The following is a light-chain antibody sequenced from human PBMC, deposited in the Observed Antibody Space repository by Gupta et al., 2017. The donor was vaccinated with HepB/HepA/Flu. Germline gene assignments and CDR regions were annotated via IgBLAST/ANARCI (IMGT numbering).Light chain of an antibody. CDR2: DAS. Sequence: EIVLTQSPATLSLSPGARATLPCRASQSVTVFLAWYQQKPGQAPRLLIYDASNRATGIPARFSGSGYGTDFTLTISSREPEDFAVYYCQQRNNWPSLTFGGATKVEVK. CDR1: QSVTVF. CDR3: QQRNNWPSLT. V-gene: IGKV3-11*01. J-gene: IGKJ4*01.